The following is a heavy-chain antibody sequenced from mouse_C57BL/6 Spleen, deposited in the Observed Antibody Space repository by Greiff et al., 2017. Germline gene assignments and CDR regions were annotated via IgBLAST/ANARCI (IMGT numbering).Heavy chain of an antibody. V-gene: IGHV1-72*01. J-gene: IGHJ4*01. Sequence: VQLQQPGAELVEPGASVTLSCKASGYTFTSYWMHWVKQGPGRGLEWIGRIDPDSGGTKYNEKFKSKATLTVDKPSSTAYMQLSSLTSEDAAFYYCARSDCDYSMDYWGQGTSVTVSS. CDR1: GYTFTSYW. CDR2: IDPDSGGT. CDR3: ARSDCDYSMDY.